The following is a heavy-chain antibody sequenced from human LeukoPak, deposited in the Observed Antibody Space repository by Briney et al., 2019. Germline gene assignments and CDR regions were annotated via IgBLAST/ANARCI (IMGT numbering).Heavy chain of an antibody. J-gene: IGHJ4*02. D-gene: IGHD3-16*01. CDR2: INPDSGGT. CDR3: ARRKGEPNIFDY. CDR1: GYTFTGYY. Sequence: ASVKVSCKASGYTFTGYYIHWVRQAPGQGLEWMGRINPDSGGTNYAQRFQGRVTMTRDTSISTAYVELSRLRSDDTAVYYCARRKGEPNIFDYWGQGTLVTVSS. V-gene: IGHV1-2*06.